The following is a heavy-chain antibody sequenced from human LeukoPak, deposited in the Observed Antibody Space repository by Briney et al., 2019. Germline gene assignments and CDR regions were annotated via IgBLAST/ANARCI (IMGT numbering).Heavy chain of an antibody. CDR2: INWNGGST. J-gene: IGHJ4*02. CDR1: GFTFDDYG. D-gene: IGHD3-22*01. V-gene: IGHV3-20*01. CDR3: ARHSSGYGGDGIGDYYFDY. Sequence: PGGSLRLSCAASGFTFDDYGMSWVRQAPGKGLEWVSGINWNGGSTGYADSVKGRFTISRDNAKNSLYLQMNSLRAEDTALYHCARHSSGYGGDGIGDYYFDYWGQGTLVTVSS.